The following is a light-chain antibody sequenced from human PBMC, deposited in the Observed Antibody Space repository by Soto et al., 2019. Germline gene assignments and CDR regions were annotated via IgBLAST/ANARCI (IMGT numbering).Light chain of an antibody. CDR3: SSFAGSPVV. J-gene: IGLJ2*01. CDR2: EVS. V-gene: IGLV2-8*01. CDR1: SSDVGDYNY. Sequence: QSVLTQPPSASGSIGQSVTIPCTGTSSDVGDYNYVSWYQQHPGKVPKLMIYEVSKRPSGVPDRFSGSKSGNTASLTVSGLQAEDEADYYCSSFAGSPVVFGGGTKLTVL.